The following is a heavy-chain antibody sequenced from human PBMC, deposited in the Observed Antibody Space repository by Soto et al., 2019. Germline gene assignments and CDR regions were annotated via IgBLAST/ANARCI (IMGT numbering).Heavy chain of an antibody. CDR2: IYYSGST. D-gene: IGHD3-9*01. CDR3: ASYDILSGWFDP. V-gene: IGHV4-30-4*01. J-gene: IGHJ5*02. CDR1: GGSISSGDYY. Sequence: QVQLQESGPGLVKPSQTLSLTCTVSGGSISSGDYYWSWIRQPPGKGLEWIGYIYYSGSTYYNPSLKSRVTISVDTSKNQLPLKVSSVAAADTAVYYCASYDILSGWFDPWGQGTLVTVSS.